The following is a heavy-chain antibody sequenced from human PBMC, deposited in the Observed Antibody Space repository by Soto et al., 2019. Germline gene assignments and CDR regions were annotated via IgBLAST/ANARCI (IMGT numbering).Heavy chain of an antibody. V-gene: IGHV3-15*07. D-gene: IGHD3-22*01. CDR2: IKSKALGGTT. J-gene: IGHJ4*01. Sequence: EVQLVDSGGDLVKPGGSLRLSCAGSGFVFSNAWINWVRQAPGKGLEWVGRIKSKALGGTTDFAAPVRGRFAIISDDLRNIAYMQMNSLNTEDTAVYYSPTDPCSTIIEVRFVYWVHGTPLTVSS. CDR1: GFVFSNAW. CDR3: PTDPCSTIIEVRFVY.